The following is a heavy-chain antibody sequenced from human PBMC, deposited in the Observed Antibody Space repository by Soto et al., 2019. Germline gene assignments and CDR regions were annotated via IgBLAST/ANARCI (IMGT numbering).Heavy chain of an antibody. V-gene: IGHV1-69*12. CDR2: IIPISGTT. D-gene: IGHD6-13*01. J-gene: IGHJ6*02. CDR3: ARAGDGTVAAAFHYYCSYGMDV. CDR1: GVTFSTHA. Sequence: QVQLVQSGAEVKKPGSWVKVSCEASGVTFSTHAISWVRQAPGQGLEWMGGIIPISGTTNYAQKFQGRVTITADESTRTGYMELGRLTYEETSVYYCARAGDGTVAAAFHYYCSYGMDVWCQGPTVTVSS.